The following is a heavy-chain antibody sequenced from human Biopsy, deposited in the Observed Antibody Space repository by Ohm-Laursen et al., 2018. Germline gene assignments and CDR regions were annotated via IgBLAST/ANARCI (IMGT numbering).Heavy chain of an antibody. Sequence: SLRLSCAASGFTFSSYGMHWVRPAPGKGLEWVSLISNDGDIKYSADSMEGRFTISRDNSRNTLFLQMNSLKAEDTAVYYCAKDRFPYTSGYSSVFEYWGQGTLVTVSS. D-gene: IGHD3-22*01. V-gene: IGHV3-30*18. J-gene: IGHJ4*02. CDR1: GFTFSSYG. CDR2: ISNDGDIK. CDR3: AKDRFPYTSGYSSVFEY.